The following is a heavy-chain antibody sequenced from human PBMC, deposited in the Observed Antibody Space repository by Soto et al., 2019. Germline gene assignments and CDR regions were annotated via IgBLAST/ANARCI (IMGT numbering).Heavy chain of an antibody. D-gene: IGHD3-10*01. CDR2: IYSGGYT. CDR1: GFTVSNNY. V-gene: IGHV3-53*01. J-gene: IGHJ4*02. CDR3: ARTPGGGGY. Sequence: EVQLVESGGGLIQPGGSLRLSCAVSGFTVSNNYMSWVRQAPGKGLEGVSVIYSGGYTAYGDSVKGRFTISRDNSKNTSYPQMNALGPDAPAGYYCARTPGGGGYWGQGTLVTVSS.